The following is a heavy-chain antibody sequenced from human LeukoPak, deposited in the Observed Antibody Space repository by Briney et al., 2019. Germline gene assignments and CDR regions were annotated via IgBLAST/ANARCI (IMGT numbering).Heavy chain of an antibody. CDR2: ISYDGSNK. V-gene: IGHV3-30-3*01. J-gene: IGHJ4*02. CDR1: GFTFSSYA. D-gene: IGHD3-22*01. CDR3: ARDRYSSGYYYADLDY. Sequence: GGSLRLSCAASGFTFSSYAMHWVRQAPGKGLEWVAVISYDGSNKYYADSVKGRFTISRDNSKNTLYLQMNSLRAEDTAVYYCARDRYSSGYYYADLDYWGQGNLVTVSS.